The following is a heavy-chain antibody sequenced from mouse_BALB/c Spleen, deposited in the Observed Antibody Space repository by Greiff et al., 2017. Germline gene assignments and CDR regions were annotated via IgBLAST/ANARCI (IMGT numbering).Heavy chain of an antibody. D-gene: IGHD2-12*01. J-gene: IGHJ4*01. Sequence: DVKLVESGGGLVKPGGSLKLSCAASGFTFSSYAMSWVRQTPEKRLEWVASISSGGSTYYPDGVKGRFTISRDNARNILYLQMSSLRSEDTAMYYCARAYRGAMDYWGQGTSVTVSS. CDR2: ISSGGST. CDR1: GFTFSSYA. V-gene: IGHV5-6-5*01. CDR3: ARAYRGAMDY.